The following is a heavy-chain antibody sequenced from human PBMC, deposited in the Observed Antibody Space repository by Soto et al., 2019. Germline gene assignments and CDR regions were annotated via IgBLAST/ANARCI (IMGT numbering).Heavy chain of an antibody. J-gene: IGHJ4*02. CDR1: GFTFSSYG. V-gene: IGHV3-30*18. Sequence: QVQLVESGGGVVQPGRSLRLSCAASGFTFSSYGMHWVRQAPGKGLEWVAVMSWDGSDEFYEETVKGRFTVSRDNSRNTLYLQMNSLRPEDTAVYYCAKEGCSGGICYGFDYWGQGTLVTASS. D-gene: IGHD2-15*01. CDR2: MSWDGSDE. CDR3: AKEGCSGGICYGFDY.